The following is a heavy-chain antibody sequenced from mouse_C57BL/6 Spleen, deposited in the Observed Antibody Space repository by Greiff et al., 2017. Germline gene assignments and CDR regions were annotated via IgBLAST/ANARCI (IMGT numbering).Heavy chain of an antibody. D-gene: IGHD1-1*01. CDR3: ASPGTTVVARYWYFDV. CDR2: INPSNGGT. J-gene: IGHJ1*03. Sequence: VQLQQPGTELVKPGASVKLSCKASGYTFTSYWMHWVKQRPGQGLEWIGNINPSNGGTNYNEKFKSKATLTVDKSSRTAYMQLSSLTSEDSAVYYCASPGTTVVARYWYFDVWGTGTTVTVSS. CDR1: GYTFTSYW. V-gene: IGHV1-53*01.